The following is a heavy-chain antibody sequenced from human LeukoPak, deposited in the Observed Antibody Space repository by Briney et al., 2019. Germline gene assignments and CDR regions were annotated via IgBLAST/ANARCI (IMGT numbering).Heavy chain of an antibody. CDR1: GGSFSGYY. D-gene: IGHD1-26*01. V-gene: IGHV4-59*01. CDR2: IYYNGNT. Sequence: SETLSLTCAVYGGSFSGYYWSWIRRPPGKGLEWIGYIYYNGNTNYSPSLRSRVTMSVDTSKNLFSLKVSSVTAADTAVYYCARGRSNYYGMDVWGQGTTVTVSS. J-gene: IGHJ6*02. CDR3: ARGRSNYYGMDV.